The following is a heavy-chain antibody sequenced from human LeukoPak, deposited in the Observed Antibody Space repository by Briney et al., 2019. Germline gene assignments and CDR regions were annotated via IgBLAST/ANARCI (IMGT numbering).Heavy chain of an antibody. CDR3: ARRYYGSGTNYFDY. CDR1: GGXISTSNC. J-gene: IGHJ4*02. V-gene: IGHV4-4*02. D-gene: IGHD3-10*01. CDR2: VYHSGST. Sequence: SGTLSLTCSVSGGXISTSNCWSWVRQPPGKGLEWIGEVYHSGSTTYNSSLKSRLTMSIDKSKNHFSLNLSSVTAADTAVYYCARRYYGSGTNYFDYWGQGTLVTVSS.